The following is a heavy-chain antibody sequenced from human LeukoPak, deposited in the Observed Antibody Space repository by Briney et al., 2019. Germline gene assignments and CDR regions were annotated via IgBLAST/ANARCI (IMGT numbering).Heavy chain of an antibody. CDR1: GGSLSSYY. V-gene: IGHV4-4*07. CDR2: IYTSGST. CDR3: ARDGSGWPRVYWYFDL. D-gene: IGHD6-19*01. Sequence: SETLSLTSTVSGGSLSSYYWSWIRQPAGKGLEWIGRIYTSGSTNYNPSLKSRVTMSVDTSKNQFSLKLSSVTAADTAVYYRARDGSGWPRVYWYFDLWGRGTLVTVSS. J-gene: IGHJ2*01.